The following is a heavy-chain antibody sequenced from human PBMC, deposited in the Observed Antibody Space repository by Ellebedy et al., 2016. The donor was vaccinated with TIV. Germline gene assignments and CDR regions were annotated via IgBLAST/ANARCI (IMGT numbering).Heavy chain of an antibody. CDR3: ARDKGSIGYSTDAFDI. J-gene: IGHJ3*02. V-gene: IGHV1-46*01. CDR2: INPSGGST. Sequence: ASVKVSCKASGYTFTSYYMHWVRQAPGQGLEWMGIINPSGGSTSYAQKFQGRVTMTRDTSTSTVYMELSSLRSEDTPVYYCARDKGSIGYSTDAFDIWGQGTMVTVSS. D-gene: IGHD3-22*01. CDR1: GYTFTSYY.